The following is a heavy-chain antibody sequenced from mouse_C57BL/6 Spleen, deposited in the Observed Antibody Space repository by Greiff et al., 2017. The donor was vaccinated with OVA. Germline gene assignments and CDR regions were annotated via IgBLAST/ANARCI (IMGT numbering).Heavy chain of an antibody. D-gene: IGHD2-4*01. CDR1: GFTFSSYG. CDR2: ISSGGSYT. V-gene: IGHV5-6*01. Sequence: EVKLQESGGDLVKPGGSLKLSCAASGFTFSSYGMSWVRQTPDKRLEWVATISSGGSYTYYPDSVKGRFTISRDNAKNTLYLQMSSLKSEDTAMYYCARQDYDWGQGTLVTVSA. CDR3: ARQDYD. J-gene: IGHJ3*01.